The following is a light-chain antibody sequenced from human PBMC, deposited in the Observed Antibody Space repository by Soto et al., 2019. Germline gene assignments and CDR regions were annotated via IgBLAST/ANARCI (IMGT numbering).Light chain of an antibody. Sequence: QSALTQPASVSGSPGQSITISCTGTSSDIGGYNYVSWYQQLPGKVPKLIIYDVSNRPSGVSDRFSGSKSGNAASLSGLQAEDEADYYCSSYTSTSTLYVFGTGTKVTVL. V-gene: IGLV2-14*03. CDR2: DVS. CDR3: SSYTSTSTLYV. J-gene: IGLJ1*01. CDR1: SSDIGGYNY.